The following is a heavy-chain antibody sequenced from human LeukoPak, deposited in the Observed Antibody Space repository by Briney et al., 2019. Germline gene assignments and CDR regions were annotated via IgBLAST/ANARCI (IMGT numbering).Heavy chain of an antibody. V-gene: IGHV3-33*01. CDR3: ARWRITMVRGGLDY. CDR2: IWYDGSNK. J-gene: IGHJ4*02. D-gene: IGHD3-10*01. CDR1: GFTFSSYG. Sequence: GGSLRLSCAASGFTFSSYGMHWVRQAPAKGLEWVAVIWYDGSNKYYADSVKGRFTISRDNSKNTLYLQMNSLRAEDTAVYYCARWRITMVRGGLDYWGQGTLVTVSS.